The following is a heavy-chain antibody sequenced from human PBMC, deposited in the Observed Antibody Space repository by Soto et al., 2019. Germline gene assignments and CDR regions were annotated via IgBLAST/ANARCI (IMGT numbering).Heavy chain of an antibody. Sequence: SETLSLTCTVSGGSISSFYWSWIRQPPGKGLEWIGYIHRTVGASYDPSLKSRVTLSLDTSKSQVSLNLNSVTAADTAVYYCARGDSWQIVDLWGQGILVTVSS. CDR3: ARGDSWQIVDL. V-gene: IGHV4-59*01. D-gene: IGHD5-12*01. CDR1: GGSISSFY. J-gene: IGHJ5*02. CDR2: IHRTVGA.